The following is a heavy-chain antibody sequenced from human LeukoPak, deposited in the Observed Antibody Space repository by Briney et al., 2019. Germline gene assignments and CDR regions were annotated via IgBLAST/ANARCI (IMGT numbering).Heavy chain of an antibody. Sequence: ASVKVSCKASGYTFTGYYMHWVRQAPGQGLEWMGWINPNSGGTNYAQKFQGRVTMTRDTSISTAYMELGGLRSDDTAVFYCARGSGYSYDDAFDIWGQGTMVTVSS. D-gene: IGHD5-18*01. J-gene: IGHJ3*02. CDR2: INPNSGGT. CDR3: ARGSGYSYDDAFDI. CDR1: GYTFTGYY. V-gene: IGHV1-2*02.